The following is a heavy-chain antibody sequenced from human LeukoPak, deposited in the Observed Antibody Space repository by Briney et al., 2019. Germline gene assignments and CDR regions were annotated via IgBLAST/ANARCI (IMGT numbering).Heavy chain of an antibody. D-gene: IGHD3-22*01. J-gene: IGHJ1*01. CDR1: GGTFSSYA. Sequence: SVKVSCKASGGTFSSYAISWVRQAPGQGLEWMGGIIPIFGTANYAQKFQGRVTITADESTSTAYMELSSLRSEDTAVYYCASWYYYDSSGYYYRYFQHWGQGTLVTVPS. CDR2: IIPIFGTA. V-gene: IGHV1-69*13. CDR3: ASWYYYDSSGYYYRYFQH.